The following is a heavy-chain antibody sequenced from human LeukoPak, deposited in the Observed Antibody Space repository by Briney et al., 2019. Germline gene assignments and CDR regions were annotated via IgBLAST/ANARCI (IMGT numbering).Heavy chain of an antibody. V-gene: IGHV3-30*02. CDR2: IRYDGNDK. D-gene: IGHD2-2*01. CDR1: GFTFSSYN. J-gene: IGHJ6*03. CDR3: AKEDSRRVRPDCSVTRCYNYYYYMDV. Sequence: TGGSLRLSCAASGFTFSSYNMHWVRQAPGKGLEWVAFIRYDGNDKYYADSVKGRFTISRDTSKNTLFLQMNSLRAEDTAVYYCAKEDSRRVRPDCSVTRCYNYYYYMDVWGKGTTVTVPS.